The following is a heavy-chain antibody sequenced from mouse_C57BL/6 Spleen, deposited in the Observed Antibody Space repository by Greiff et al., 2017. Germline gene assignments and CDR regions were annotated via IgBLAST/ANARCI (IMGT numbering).Heavy chain of an antibody. D-gene: IGHD1-1*01. CDR2: ISDGGSYT. J-gene: IGHJ1*03. CDR3: ARDRDYGSDWYFDV. CDR1: GFTFSSYA. Sequence: EVKLVESGGGLVKPGGSLKLSCAASGFTFSSYAMSWVRQTPEKRLEWVATISDGGSYTYYPDNVKGRFTISGDNAKNNPYLQMSHLTSEDTAMYYCARDRDYGSDWYFDVWGTGTTVTVSS. V-gene: IGHV5-4*01.